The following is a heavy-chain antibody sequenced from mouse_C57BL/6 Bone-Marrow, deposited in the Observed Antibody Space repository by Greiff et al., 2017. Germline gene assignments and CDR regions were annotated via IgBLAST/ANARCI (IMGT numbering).Heavy chain of an antibody. CDR2: ISGGGGNT. Sequence: EVQLVESGGGLVKPGGSLKLSCAASGFTFSSYTMSWVRQTPEKRLQWVAAISGGGGNTYYPDSVKGRFTISRDNDKNSLYLQMSSLRSEETALYYCSRQVTTVLATKYFDVWGTGTTVTVSS. V-gene: IGHV5-9*01. CDR3: SRQVTTVLATKYFDV. J-gene: IGHJ1*03. CDR1: GFTFSSYT. D-gene: IGHD1-1*01.